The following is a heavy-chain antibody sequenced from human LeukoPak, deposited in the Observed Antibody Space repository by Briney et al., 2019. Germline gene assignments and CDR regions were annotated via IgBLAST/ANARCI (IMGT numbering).Heavy chain of an antibody. J-gene: IGHJ4*02. V-gene: IGHV3-11*04. CDR1: GFTLSDYY. CDR3: ARDLSAVAGRDRTDY. Sequence: GGSLRLSCAASGFTLSDYYMTWIRQAPGQGPEWISYISSSGGTIFYADSVKGRFTISRDNAKNSVYLQMNSLRAEDTAVYYCARDLSAVAGRDRTDYWGQGTLVTVSS. D-gene: IGHD6-19*01. CDR2: ISSSGGTI.